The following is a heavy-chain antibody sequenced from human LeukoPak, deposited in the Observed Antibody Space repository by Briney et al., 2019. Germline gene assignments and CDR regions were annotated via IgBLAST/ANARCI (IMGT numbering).Heavy chain of an antibody. V-gene: IGHV4-30-4*08. CDR3: ARDILSPDYGGNSGGFDY. CDR1: GGSISSGDYY. CDR2: IYYSGST. Sequence: PSETLSLTCTVSGGSISSGDYYWSWIRQPPGKGLEWIGYIYYSGSTYYNPSLKSRVTISVDTSKNQFSLKLSSVTAADTAVYYCARDILSPDYGGNSGGFDYWGQGTLVTVSS. D-gene: IGHD4-23*01. J-gene: IGHJ4*02.